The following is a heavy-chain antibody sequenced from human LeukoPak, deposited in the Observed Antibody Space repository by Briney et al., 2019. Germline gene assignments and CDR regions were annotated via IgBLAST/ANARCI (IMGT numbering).Heavy chain of an antibody. Sequence: GGSLRLSCAVSAFTFSDNYMTWVRQAPGKELEWLSYISGNGGDIQYADSVKGRFTISRDNAKNLLYLQMDSLRVEDTAIYYCARDPRTVRIWGQGTLVTVSS. CDR1: AFTFSDNY. CDR2: ISGNGGDI. CDR3: ARDPRTVRI. D-gene: IGHD1-1*01. V-gene: IGHV3-11*04. J-gene: IGHJ4*02.